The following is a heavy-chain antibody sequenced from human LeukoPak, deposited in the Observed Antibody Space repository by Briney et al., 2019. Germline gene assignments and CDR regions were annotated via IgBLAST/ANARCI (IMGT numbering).Heavy chain of an antibody. D-gene: IGHD3-3*01. CDR1: GGSISSYY. V-gene: IGHV4-59*01. CDR2: IYYSGST. J-gene: IGHJ3*02. Sequence: SETLSLTCTVSGGSISSYYWSWIRQPPGKGLGWIGYIYYSGSTNYNPSLKSRVTISVDTSKNQFSLKLSSVTAADTAVYYRARGSTRYYDFWSGYSYDAFDIWGQGTMVTVSS. CDR3: ARGSTRYYDFWSGYSYDAFDI.